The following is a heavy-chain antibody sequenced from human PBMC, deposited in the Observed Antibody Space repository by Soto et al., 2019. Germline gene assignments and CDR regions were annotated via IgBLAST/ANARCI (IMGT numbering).Heavy chain of an antibody. CDR1: GDSVSSNIVT. D-gene: IGHD6-13*01. J-gene: IGHJ4*02. Sequence: QVQLLQSGPGLVKPSQTLSLTCAISGDSVSSNIVTWDWIRQSPSRGLEWLGRTYYRSQWFNDYAVSVKSRMTINADTSKNQFSLQLNYVTPEDTAVYYCARLIGNSWFVGWGQGTPVTVSS. V-gene: IGHV6-1*01. CDR3: ARLIGNSWFVG. CDR2: TYYRSQWFN.